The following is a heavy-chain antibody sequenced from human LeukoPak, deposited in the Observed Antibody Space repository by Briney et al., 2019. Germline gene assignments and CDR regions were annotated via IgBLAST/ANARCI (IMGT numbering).Heavy chain of an antibody. Sequence: GGSLRLSCAASGFNFRAYWMSWARQAPGKGLEWVASLNQDADREYYVDSVKGRFTISRDNAKNSLYLQMDSLRVEDTAVYYCARATTASARDHWGQGTLVTGSS. CDR1: GFNFRAYW. D-gene: IGHD1-14*01. J-gene: IGHJ4*02. V-gene: IGHV3-7*01. CDR3: ARATTASARDH. CDR2: LNQDADRE.